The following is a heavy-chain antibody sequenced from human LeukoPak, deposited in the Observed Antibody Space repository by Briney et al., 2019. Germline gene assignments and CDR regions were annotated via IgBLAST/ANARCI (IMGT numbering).Heavy chain of an antibody. CDR3: ARVGYSSSWYQFDY. CDR1: GGSISNEY. Sequence: SETLSLTCTVSGGSISNEYWSWIRQPPGKGLEWIGYIYYSGSTNYNPSLKSRVTISVDTSKNQFSLKLSSVTPADTAVYYCARVGYSSSWYQFDYWGQGTLVTVSS. J-gene: IGHJ4*02. V-gene: IGHV4-59*01. CDR2: IYYSGST. D-gene: IGHD6-13*01.